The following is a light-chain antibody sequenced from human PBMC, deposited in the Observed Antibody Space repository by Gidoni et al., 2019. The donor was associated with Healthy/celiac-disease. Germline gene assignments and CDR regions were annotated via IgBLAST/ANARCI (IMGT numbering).Light chain of an antibody. CDR2: GAS. CDR1: QSVSSN. V-gene: IGKV3-15*01. J-gene: IGKJ2*01. Sequence: EIVMTQSPATLSVSPGERATLSCRASQSVSSNLAWYQQKPGQAPRLIYGASTRATGIPARFSGSGSGTEFTLTISSLQSEDFAVYYCQQYNNWPPPYTFXQXTKLEIK. CDR3: QQYNNWPPPYT.